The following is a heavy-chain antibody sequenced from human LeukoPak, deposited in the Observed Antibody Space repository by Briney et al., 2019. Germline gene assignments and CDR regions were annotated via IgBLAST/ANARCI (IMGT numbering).Heavy chain of an antibody. CDR2: IKQDGSEK. J-gene: IGHJ4*02. Sequence: GGSLRLSCAASGFTFSSYWMSWVRQAPGKGLEWVANIKQDGSEKYYVDSVKGRFTISRDNAKNSLYLQMNSLRAEDTAVYYCARSVVAFWSGYPYYFDYWGQGTLVTVSS. CDR1: GFTFSSYW. D-gene: IGHD3-3*01. CDR3: ARSVVAFWSGYPYYFDY. V-gene: IGHV3-7*01.